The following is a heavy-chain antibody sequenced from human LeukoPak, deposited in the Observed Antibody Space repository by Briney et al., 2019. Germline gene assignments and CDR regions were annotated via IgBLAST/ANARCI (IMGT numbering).Heavy chain of an antibody. V-gene: IGHV3-23*01. J-gene: IGHJ4*02. D-gene: IGHD6-6*01. Sequence: CVSLISWSGGSAYYAASVNGPFTVSRDNSKNTLYLQMNSLRAEDTAVYYCAKSNLKYYFDSWGQGTLVTVSS. CDR3: AKSNLKYYFDS. CDR2: ISWSGGSA.